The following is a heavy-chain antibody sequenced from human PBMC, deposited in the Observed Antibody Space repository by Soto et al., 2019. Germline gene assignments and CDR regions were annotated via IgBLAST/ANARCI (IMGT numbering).Heavy chain of an antibody. Sequence: SVKVSCKASGGTFSSYAISLVRQAPGQGLEWMGGIIPIFGTANYAQQFQGRVTITADESTSTAYMELSSLRAEDTAVYYCASHLDYGGNSVISPWGQGTLVTVSS. D-gene: IGHD4-17*01. V-gene: IGHV1-69*13. CDR3: ASHLDYGGNSVISP. CDR2: IIPIFGTA. J-gene: IGHJ5*02. CDR1: GGTFSSYA.